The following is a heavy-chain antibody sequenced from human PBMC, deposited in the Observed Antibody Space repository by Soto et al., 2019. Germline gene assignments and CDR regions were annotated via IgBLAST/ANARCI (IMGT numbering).Heavy chain of an antibody. CDR1: GFSLSTSGVG. D-gene: IGHD1-26*01. J-gene: IGHJ4*02. CDR2: IYWDDDK. Sequence: QITLKESGPPRVKPTQTLTLTCTFSGFSLSTSGVGVGWIRQPPGKALEWLVVIYWDDDKRYSPSLQNRLTITKDTSNNQVVLTLTNLDPVDTATYYCAHRSLSSGTYWDGGYFDYWGQGTLVTVSS. V-gene: IGHV2-5*02. CDR3: AHRSLSSGTYWDGGYFDY.